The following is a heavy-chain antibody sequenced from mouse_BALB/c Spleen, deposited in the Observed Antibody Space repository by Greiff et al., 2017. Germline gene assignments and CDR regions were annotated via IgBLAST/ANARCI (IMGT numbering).Heavy chain of an antibody. J-gene: IGHJ3*01. CDR3: ARTGTSAY. D-gene: IGHD4-1*01. V-gene: IGHV5-4*02. CDR2: ISDGGSYT. Sequence: VQLKESGGGLVKPGGSLKLSCAASGFTFSDYYMYWVRQTPEKRLEWVATISDGGSYTYYPDSVKGRFTISRDNAKNNLYLQMSSLKSEDTAMYYCARTGTSAYWGQGTLVTVSA. CDR1: GFTFSDYY.